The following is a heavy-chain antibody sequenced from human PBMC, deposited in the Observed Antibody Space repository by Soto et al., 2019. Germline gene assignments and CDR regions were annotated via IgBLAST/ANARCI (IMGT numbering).Heavy chain of an antibody. Sequence: SETLSLTCDVSGVSISSGNWWSWVRQPPGKGLEWIAEVYNDGSANYHPSLESRATISVERSKNQFSLRLSSVTAADTGKYYCARLVYDSRLNYLYFDHWGQGTLVTVSS. J-gene: IGHJ4*02. V-gene: IGHV4-4*02. CDR1: GVSISSGNW. CDR2: VYNDGSA. D-gene: IGHD3-22*01. CDR3: ARLVYDSRLNYLYFDH.